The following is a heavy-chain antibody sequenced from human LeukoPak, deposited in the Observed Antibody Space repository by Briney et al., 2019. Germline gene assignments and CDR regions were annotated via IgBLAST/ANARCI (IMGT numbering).Heavy chain of an antibody. Sequence: GGSLRLSCAASGLTFSNAWMSWVRQAPGKGLEWVGRIKSKTDGGTTDYAAPVKGRFTISRDDSKNTLYLQMNSLKTEDTAVYYCTTDISNYYDSSGYPYTDAFDIWGQGTMVTVSS. CDR3: TTDISNYYDSSGYPYTDAFDI. CDR1: GLTFSNAW. J-gene: IGHJ3*02. CDR2: IKSKTDGGTT. V-gene: IGHV3-15*01. D-gene: IGHD3-22*01.